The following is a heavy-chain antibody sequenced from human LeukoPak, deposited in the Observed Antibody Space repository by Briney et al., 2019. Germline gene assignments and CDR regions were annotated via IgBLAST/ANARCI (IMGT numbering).Heavy chain of an antibody. V-gene: IGHV2-5*02. J-gene: IGHJ5*02. Sequence: SGPTLVKPTQTLTLTCTFSGFSLNTLGAGVAWIRQPPGKALEWLALIFWDAGKRYSPSLRSRLTLTKDTSKSQVVLTMTHMDPVDTGTYYCAHTHYYGSGLDHWGQGTLVTVSS. CDR3: AHTHYYGSGLDH. CDR2: IFWDAGK. D-gene: IGHD3-10*01. CDR1: GFSLNTLGAG.